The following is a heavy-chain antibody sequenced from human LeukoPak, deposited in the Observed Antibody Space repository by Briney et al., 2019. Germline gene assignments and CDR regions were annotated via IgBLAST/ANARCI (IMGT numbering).Heavy chain of an antibody. D-gene: IGHD3-10*01. CDR1: GYTFTSYA. Sequence: GASVKVSCKASGYTFTSYAMNWVRQAPGQGLEWMGGIIPIFGTANYAQKFQGRVTITADKSTSTAYMELSSLRSEDTAVYYCARAYGSGIFDYWGQGTLVTVSS. CDR2: IIPIFGTA. CDR3: ARAYGSGIFDY. V-gene: IGHV1-69*06. J-gene: IGHJ4*02.